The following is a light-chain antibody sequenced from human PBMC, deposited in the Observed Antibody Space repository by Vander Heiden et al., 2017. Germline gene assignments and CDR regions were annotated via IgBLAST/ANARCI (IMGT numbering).Light chain of an antibody. CDR1: QSVSSN. J-gene: IGKJ2*01. CDR3: QQNNNWPTST. V-gene: IGKV3D-15*01. CDR2: GAS. Sequence: EIVMTQSPATLSVSPGERATLSCRASQSVSSNLAWYQQKPGQAPRLLIYGASIRATGIPARFSGSGYGTEFTLTISSRQSEDFAVYYCQQNNNWPTSTFGQGTKMEIK.